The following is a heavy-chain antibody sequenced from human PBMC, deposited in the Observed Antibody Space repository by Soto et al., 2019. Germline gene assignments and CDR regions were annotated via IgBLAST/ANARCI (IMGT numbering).Heavy chain of an antibody. V-gene: IGHV3-23*01. Sequence: GGSLRLSCAASGFTFSSYAMSWVRQAPGKGLEWVSAISGSGGNTYYADSVKGRFTISRDNSKNTLYLQMNSLRAEDTAVYYCARGTVTTYYYYGMDVWGQGTTVTVSS. D-gene: IGHD4-17*01. CDR1: GFTFSSYA. CDR3: ARGTVTTYYYYGMDV. J-gene: IGHJ6*02. CDR2: ISGSGGNT.